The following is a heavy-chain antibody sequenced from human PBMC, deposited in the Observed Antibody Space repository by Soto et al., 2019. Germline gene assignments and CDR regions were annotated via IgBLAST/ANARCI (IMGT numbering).Heavy chain of an antibody. Sequence: QVQLVQSGAEVKKPGSSVKVSCKASGGTFSSYAISWVRQAPGQGHEWMGGIIPIFGTADYAQKFQGRVTITADESTSTAYMELSSLRSEDTAVYYCASLIAAAGPPHSPRYYYGMDVWGQGTTVTVSS. CDR3: ASLIAAAGPPHSPRYYYGMDV. D-gene: IGHD6-13*01. J-gene: IGHJ6*02. CDR2: IIPIFGTA. CDR1: GGTFSSYA. V-gene: IGHV1-69*12.